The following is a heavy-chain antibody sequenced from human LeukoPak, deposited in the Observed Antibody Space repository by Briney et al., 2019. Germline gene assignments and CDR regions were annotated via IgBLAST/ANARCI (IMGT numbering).Heavy chain of an antibody. CDR2: ISSSGSTI. D-gene: IGHD1-14*01. J-gene: IGHJ4*02. CDR3: ARGPPGTYYFDY. V-gene: IGHV3-48*04. Sequence: GGSLRLSCAASEFSVGSNYMTWVRQAPGKGLEWVSYISSSGSTIYYADSVKGRFTISRDNAKNSLYLQMNSLRAEDTAVYYCARGPPGTYYFDYWGQGTLVTVSS. CDR1: EFSVGSNY.